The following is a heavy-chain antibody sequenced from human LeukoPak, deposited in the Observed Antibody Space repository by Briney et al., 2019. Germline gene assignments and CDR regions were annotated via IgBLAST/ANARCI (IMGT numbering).Heavy chain of an antibody. V-gene: IGHV1-8*01. Sequence: GASVKVSCKTSGYTFTSFDINRVRQASGQGLEWMGYMNPNSGNRAYAQRFQGRVTITTDTSIGTAYMELSNLRSEDTAVYYCAREGLDFWGQGTLVTVSS. CDR2: MNPNSGNR. CDR1: GYTFTSFD. J-gene: IGHJ4*02. CDR3: AREGLDF.